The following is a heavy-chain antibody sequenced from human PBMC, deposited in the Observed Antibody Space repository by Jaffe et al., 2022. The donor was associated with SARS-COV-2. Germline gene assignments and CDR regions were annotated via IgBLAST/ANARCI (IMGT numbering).Heavy chain of an antibody. CDR2: IFASGAT. CDR1: GGSMSSGGYY. V-gene: IGHV4-61*02. D-gene: IGHD3-3*01. CDR3: AREHDSNPYYYGMDI. Sequence: QVQLQESGPGLVKPSQTLSLTCTVSGGSMSSGGYYWTWVRQPAGKGLEWLGRIFASGATFYNPSLGSRVTISVDTSKNRFSLKLTSVTAADTAVYYCAREHDSNPYYYGMDIWGQGTTVTVSS. J-gene: IGHJ6*02.